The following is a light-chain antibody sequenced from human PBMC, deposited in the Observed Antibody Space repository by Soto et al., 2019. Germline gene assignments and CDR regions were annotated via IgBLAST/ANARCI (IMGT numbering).Light chain of an antibody. Sequence: QSALTQPASVSGSPGQSITISCTGTSSDVGGYDHVSWYQQHPGKAPKLIIYVVTVRPSGISRRFSGSKSDNTASLAVSGLQPEDEADYYCSSYTNKDTLLFGGGTKVTVL. J-gene: IGLJ3*02. CDR1: SSDVGGYDH. CDR3: SSYTNKDTLL. V-gene: IGLV2-14*03. CDR2: VVT.